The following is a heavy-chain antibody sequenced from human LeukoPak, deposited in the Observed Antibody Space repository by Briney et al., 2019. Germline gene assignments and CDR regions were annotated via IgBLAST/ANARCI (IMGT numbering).Heavy chain of an antibody. CDR1: GGSFSGYY. D-gene: IGHD6-13*01. J-gene: IGHJ4*02. V-gene: IGHV4-34*01. Sequence: SETLSLTCAVYGGSFSGYYWSWIRQPPGKGLEWIGEINHSGSTSYNPSLKSRVTISVDTSKKHFSLKLSSVTAADTAVYYCARHEGRVYSSSWRPFDYWGQGTLVTVSS. CDR2: INHSGST. CDR3: ARHEGRVYSSSWRPFDY.